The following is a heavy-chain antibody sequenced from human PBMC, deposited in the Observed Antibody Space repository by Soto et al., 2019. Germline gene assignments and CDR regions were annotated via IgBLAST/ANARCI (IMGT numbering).Heavy chain of an antibody. CDR3: ARDGATGNTAKHQRYYYYYGMDV. CDR2: INPNSGGT. Sequence: ASVKVSCKASGYTFTGYYMHWVRQAPGQGLEWMGWINPNSGGTNYAQKFQGWVTMTRDTSISTAYMELSRLRSDDTAVYYCARDGATGNTAKHQRYYYYYGMDVWGQGTTVTVSS. CDR1: GYTFTGYY. D-gene: IGHD5-18*01. V-gene: IGHV1-2*04. J-gene: IGHJ6*02.